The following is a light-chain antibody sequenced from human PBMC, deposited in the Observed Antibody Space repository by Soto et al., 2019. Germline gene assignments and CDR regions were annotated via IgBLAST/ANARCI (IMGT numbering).Light chain of an antibody. Sequence: EIVLTQSPDTLSVSPGERATLSCRASQRISSKLAWYQQKHGQAPRLLIYGASTRAAGVPARFSGSGSGIEFTLIISSLQSEDFAFYYCQQYHNWPPITFGQGTRLEIK. CDR1: QRISSK. CDR2: GAS. V-gene: IGKV3-15*01. J-gene: IGKJ5*01. CDR3: QQYHNWPPIT.